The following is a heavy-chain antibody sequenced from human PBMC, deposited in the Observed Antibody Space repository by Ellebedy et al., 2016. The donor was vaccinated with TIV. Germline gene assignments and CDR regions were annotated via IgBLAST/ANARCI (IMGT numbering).Heavy chain of an antibody. J-gene: IGHJ4*02. Sequence: PGGSLRLSCAASGFTFSAFAMSWVRQAPGKGLEWVSGISGSGGSSYQADSVKGRLTISRDNSKNTLFLQMNNLRAEDPAVYYCARYLGLHWYPEPAAHWGQGTLVAVSS. CDR1: GFTFSAFA. CDR2: ISGSGGSS. CDR3: ARYLGLHWYPEPAAH. D-gene: IGHD3-9*01. V-gene: IGHV3-23*01.